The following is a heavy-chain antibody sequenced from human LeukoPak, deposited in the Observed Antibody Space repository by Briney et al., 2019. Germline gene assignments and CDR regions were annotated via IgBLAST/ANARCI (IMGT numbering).Heavy chain of an antibody. CDR2: INSDGTTT. D-gene: IGHD4-17*01. J-gene: IGHJ4*02. V-gene: IGHV3-74*01. Sequence: GESLRLSCAASGFSFSSYWMHWVLQVPGKGLAWVSRINSDGTTTNYADSVKGRFTISRDNAKSTLYLQMSSLRVDDTAVYYCARDLGVTTYWGRGTLVIVSS. CDR1: GFSFSSYW. CDR3: ARDLGVTTY.